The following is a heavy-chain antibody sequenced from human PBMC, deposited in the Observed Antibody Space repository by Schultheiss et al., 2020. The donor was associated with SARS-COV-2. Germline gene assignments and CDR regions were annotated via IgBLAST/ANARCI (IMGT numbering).Heavy chain of an antibody. J-gene: IGHJ4*02. CDR3: ARDGYYYDSSGYYFAY. D-gene: IGHD3-22*01. Sequence: SETLSLTCAVSGGSISSGGYSWSWIRQPPGKGLEWIGYIYYSGSTNYNPSLKSRVTISVDTSKNQFSLKLSSVTAADTAVYYCARDGYYYDSSGYYFAYWGQGTLVTVSS. V-gene: IGHV4-61*08. CDR1: GGSISSGGYS. CDR2: IYYSGST.